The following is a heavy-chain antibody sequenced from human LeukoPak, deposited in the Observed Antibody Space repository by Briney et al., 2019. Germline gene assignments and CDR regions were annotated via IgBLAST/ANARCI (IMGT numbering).Heavy chain of an antibody. CDR1: GGSISSYY. J-gene: IGHJ3*02. V-gene: IGHV4-59*01. CDR3: ARWARTDAFDI. D-gene: IGHD1-14*01. Sequence: SETLSLTCTVSGGSISSYYWSWIRQPPGKGLEWIGYIYYSGSTNYNPSLKSRVTISVDTSKNQFSLKLSSVTAADTAVYYCARWARTDAFDIWGQGTMVTVSS. CDR2: IYYSGST.